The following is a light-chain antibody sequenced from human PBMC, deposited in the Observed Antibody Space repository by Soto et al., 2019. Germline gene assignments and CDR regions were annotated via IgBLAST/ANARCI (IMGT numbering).Light chain of an antibody. Sequence: HSVLTQPASVSGSPGQSITISCTGTSSDVGGYNYVSWYQHHPGKAPKLMIYDVSNRPSGVSNRFSGSKSGNTASLTISGLQPEDEADYYCCSYTTSNTRQIVFGTGTKVTVL. CDR1: SSDVGGYNY. CDR3: CSYTTSNTRQIV. V-gene: IGLV2-14*03. CDR2: DVS. J-gene: IGLJ1*01.